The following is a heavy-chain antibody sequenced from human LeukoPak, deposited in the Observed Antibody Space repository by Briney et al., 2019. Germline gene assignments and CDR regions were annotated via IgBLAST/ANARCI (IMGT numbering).Heavy chain of an antibody. D-gene: IGHD4-23*01. CDR2: ISHSGSS. J-gene: IGHJ5*02. V-gene: IGHV4-34*01. CDR1: GGPFRGFF. Sequence: PSDTLSLTCAVYGGPFRGFFWSWIRQAPGKGLEWIGEISHSGSSNYNPSLQSPITISVHTTRSQFSLRLTSVTAADTAVYYCAREIFYGGRNQYIWFDLWGQGTLVTVSS. CDR3: AREIFYGGRNQYIWFDL.